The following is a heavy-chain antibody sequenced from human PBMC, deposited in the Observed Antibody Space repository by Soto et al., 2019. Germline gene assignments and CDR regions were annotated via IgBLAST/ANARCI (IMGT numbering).Heavy chain of an antibody. V-gene: IGHV1-24*01. D-gene: IGHD3-10*01. CDR3: ATTELLWFGAL. J-gene: IGHJ4*02. CDR2: FDPEDGET. CDR1: GYTLTELS. Sequence: QVQLVQSGAEVKKPGASVKVSCKVSGYTLTELSMHWVRQAPGKGLEWMGGFDPEDGETIYAQKFQCRVTMSEHTSTDTAYMEQSSLRSEDTAVYYCATTELLWFGALWGQGTLVTVSS.